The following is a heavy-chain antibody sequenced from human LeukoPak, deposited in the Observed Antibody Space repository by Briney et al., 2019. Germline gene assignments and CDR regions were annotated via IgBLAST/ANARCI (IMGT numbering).Heavy chain of an antibody. CDR3: ARDGNSDWLIWGDY. V-gene: IGHV3-7*01. J-gene: IGHJ4*02. CDR1: GFIFSSHW. D-gene: IGHD3-9*01. CDR2: IKKDGSEK. Sequence: GGSLRLSCAATGFIFSSHWMSWVRQAPGKGLEWVANIKKDGSEKHYVDSVKGRFTISRDNAKSSLYLEMNSLRAEDTAVYYCARDGNSDWLIWGDYWGQGTLVTVSS.